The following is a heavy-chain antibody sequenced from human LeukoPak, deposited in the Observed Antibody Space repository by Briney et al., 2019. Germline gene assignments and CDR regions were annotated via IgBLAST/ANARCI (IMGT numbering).Heavy chain of an antibody. CDR2: ISYDGSNK. V-gene: IGHV3-30*01. CDR1: GFTFSSYA. CDR3: ARDRPTYDSSGYYPDY. Sequence: GGSLRLSCAASGFTFSSYAMHWVRQAPGKGLAWVAVISYDGSNKYYADSVNGRFTISRDNSKNTLYLQMNSLRAEDTAVYYCARDRPTYDSSGYYPDYWGQGTLVTVSS. J-gene: IGHJ4*02. D-gene: IGHD3-22*01.